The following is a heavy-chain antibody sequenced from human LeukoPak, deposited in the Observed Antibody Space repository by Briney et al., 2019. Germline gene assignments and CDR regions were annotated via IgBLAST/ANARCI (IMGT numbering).Heavy chain of an antibody. CDR1: GFTFNDYY. D-gene: IGHD5-12*01. CDR2: ITGSGGTT. J-gene: IGHJ4*02. CDR3: ASLIVATISPASFDH. Sequence: GGSLRLSCAASGFTFNDYYMSWIRQAPGKGLEWVSAITGSGGTTYYADSVKGRFTISRDNSKDTLYLQMNSLRAEDTAVYYCASLIVATISPASFDHWGQGTLVTVSS. V-gene: IGHV3-23*01.